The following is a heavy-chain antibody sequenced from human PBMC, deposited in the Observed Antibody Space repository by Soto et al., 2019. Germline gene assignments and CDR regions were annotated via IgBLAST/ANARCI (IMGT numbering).Heavy chain of an antibody. D-gene: IGHD6-19*01. Sequence: EVQLLESGGGLVQPGGSLRLSCAASGFTFSSYAMSWVRQAPGKGLEWVSTISGSDGSTYYADSVKGRFTISRDNSKNTLYLQMNSLRAEDTAVYYCAKEYSSGWYYLDYWGQGTLVTVSS. CDR1: GFTFSSYA. CDR3: AKEYSSGWYYLDY. V-gene: IGHV3-23*01. CDR2: ISGSDGST. J-gene: IGHJ4*02.